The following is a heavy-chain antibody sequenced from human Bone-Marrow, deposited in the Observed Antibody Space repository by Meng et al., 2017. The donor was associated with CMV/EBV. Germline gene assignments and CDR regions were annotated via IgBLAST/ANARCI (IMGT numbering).Heavy chain of an antibody. D-gene: IGHD3-3*01. CDR1: GGSIGSYY. CDR2: IYFTGST. CDR3: ARGLFTTLRWFDP. J-gene: IGHJ5*02. V-gene: IGHV4-39*07. Sequence: CTVSGGSIGSYYWGWIRQPPGKGLEWIGSIYFTGSTYYNPSLESRVTISLDTPKNQFSLKLSSATAADTAVYFCARGLFTTLRWFDPWGQGTLVTVSS.